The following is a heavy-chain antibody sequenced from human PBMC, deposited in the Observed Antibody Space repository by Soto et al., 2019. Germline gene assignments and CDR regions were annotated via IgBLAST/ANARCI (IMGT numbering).Heavy chain of an antibody. D-gene: IGHD3-16*01. J-gene: IGHJ3*02. V-gene: IGHV1-69*12. Sequence: QVQLVQSGAEVKKPGSSVKVSCKASGGTFSSYAISWVRQAPGQGLEWMGGIIPIFGTANYAQKFQGRVTMPADESTGTAYMELSSLRSEDTAVYYCARDRLMITFGGVGDGRWFAFDIWGQGTMVTVSS. CDR2: IIPIFGTA. CDR3: ARDRLMITFGGVGDGRWFAFDI. CDR1: GGTFSSYA.